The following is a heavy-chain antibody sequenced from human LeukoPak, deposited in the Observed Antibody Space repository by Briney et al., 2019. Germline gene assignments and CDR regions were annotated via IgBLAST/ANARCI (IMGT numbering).Heavy chain of an antibody. CDR1: GGSISSSSYY. CDR3: ARDIISGYSRSHSHFDP. Sequence: SETLSLTCTVSGGSISSSSYYWGWIRQPPGKGLEWIGSIYYSGSTYYNPSLKSRVTISVDTSKNQFSLKLSSVTAADTAVYYCARDIISGYSRSHSHFDPWGQGTLVTVSS. J-gene: IGHJ5*02. V-gene: IGHV4-39*07. CDR2: IYYSGST. D-gene: IGHD5-12*01.